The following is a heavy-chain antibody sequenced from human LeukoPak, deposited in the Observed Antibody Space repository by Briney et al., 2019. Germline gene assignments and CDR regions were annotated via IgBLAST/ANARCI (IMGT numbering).Heavy chain of an antibody. CDR1: GFTFSAYT. D-gene: IGHD6-19*01. V-gene: IGHV3-21*01. Sequence: GGSLRLSCAASGFTFSAYTILWVRQAPGQGLEWVSGITTGATYTDYADSVKGRFTISRDNAKNSVSLQMNSLTAEDTAVYYCVKAGPREAGGPDHWGEGTLVTVSS. CDR3: VKAGPREAGGPDH. CDR2: ITTGATYT. J-gene: IGHJ4*02.